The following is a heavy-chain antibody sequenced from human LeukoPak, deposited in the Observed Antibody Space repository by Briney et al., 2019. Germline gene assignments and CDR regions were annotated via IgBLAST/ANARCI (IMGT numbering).Heavy chain of an antibody. CDR1: GYSFTSYN. Sequence: AASVKVSCKTSGYSFTSYNLHWVRQAPGQRLEWMGIIKPSGGNTNYAQKFQGRVTMTRDTSTSTVYMELSSLKSEDTAVYHCARVRDGYNDAYDIWGQGTMVTVSS. V-gene: IGHV1-46*01. D-gene: IGHD5-24*01. CDR2: IKPSGGNT. CDR3: ARVRDGYNDAYDI. J-gene: IGHJ3*02.